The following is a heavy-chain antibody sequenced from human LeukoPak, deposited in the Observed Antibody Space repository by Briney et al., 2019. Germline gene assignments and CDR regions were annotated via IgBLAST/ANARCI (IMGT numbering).Heavy chain of an antibody. Sequence: PGGSLRLSCAASGFTFSSYAMSWARQAPGKGLEWVSAISGSGGSTYYADSVKGRFTISRDNSKNTLYLQMNSLRAEDTAVYYCAKVGDEVTMEYFQHWGQGTLVTVSS. V-gene: IGHV3-23*01. CDR2: ISGSGGST. D-gene: IGHD4-17*01. J-gene: IGHJ1*01. CDR1: GFTFSSYA. CDR3: AKVGDEVTMEYFQH.